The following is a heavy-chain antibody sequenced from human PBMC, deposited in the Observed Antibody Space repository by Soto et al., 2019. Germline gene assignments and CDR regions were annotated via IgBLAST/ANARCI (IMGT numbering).Heavy chain of an antibody. J-gene: IGHJ4*02. V-gene: IGHV3-30-3*01. CDR1: GFTFSSYA. CDR3: ARDRYSSGWYGFDY. Sequence: QVQLVESGGGVVQPGRSLRLSCAASGFTFSSYAMHWVRQAPGKGLEWVAVISYDGSNKYYADSVKGRFTISRDNSKNPLYLQMNSLRAEDTAVYYCARDRYSSGWYGFDYWGQGTLVTVSS. CDR2: ISYDGSNK. D-gene: IGHD6-19*01.